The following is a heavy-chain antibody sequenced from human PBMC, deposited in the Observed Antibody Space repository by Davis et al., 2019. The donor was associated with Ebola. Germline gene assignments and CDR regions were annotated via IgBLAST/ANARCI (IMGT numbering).Heavy chain of an antibody. Sequence: LSLTCAVSGGSVSGYYWSWIRLSPGKGLEWLSYIGNRGDHISYADSVKGRFTISRDNGKNSLHLQMNSLRDEDTAVYFCARRILLDSRGGMDVWGQGTTVTVSS. CDR1: GGSVSGYY. CDR3: ARRILLDSRGGMDV. J-gene: IGHJ6*02. D-gene: IGHD2/OR15-2a*01. V-gene: IGHV3-11*04. CDR2: IGNRGDHI.